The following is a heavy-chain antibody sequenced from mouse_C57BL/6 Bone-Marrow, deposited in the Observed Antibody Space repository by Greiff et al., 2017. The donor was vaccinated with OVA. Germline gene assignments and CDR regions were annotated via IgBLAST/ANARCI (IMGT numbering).Heavy chain of an antibody. CDR3: ARGYYGRPWYFDV. V-gene: IGHV1-81*01. J-gene: IGHJ1*03. D-gene: IGHD1-1*01. CDR2: IYPRSGNT. CDR1: GYTFTSYG. Sequence: VQLKQSGAELARPGASVKLSCKASGYTFTSYGISWVKQRTGQGLEWIGEIYPRSGNTSYNEKFKGKATLTADKSSSTAYMELRSLTSEDSAVYFCARGYYGRPWYFDVWGTGTTVTVSS.